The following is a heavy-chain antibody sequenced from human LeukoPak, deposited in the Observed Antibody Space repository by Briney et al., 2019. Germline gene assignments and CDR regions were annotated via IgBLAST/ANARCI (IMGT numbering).Heavy chain of an antibody. V-gene: IGHV3-30*02. D-gene: IGHD3-10*01. CDR2: IRYDGSNK. CDR3: ARDDYGSGRRPSDY. Sequence: GGSLRLSCAASGFTFSNYGMHWVRQAPGKGLEWVAFIRYDGSNKYYANSVKGRFTISRDNSKNTLYLQMNSLRAEDTAVYYCARDDYGSGRRPSDYWGQGTLVTVSS. CDR1: GFTFSNYG. J-gene: IGHJ4*02.